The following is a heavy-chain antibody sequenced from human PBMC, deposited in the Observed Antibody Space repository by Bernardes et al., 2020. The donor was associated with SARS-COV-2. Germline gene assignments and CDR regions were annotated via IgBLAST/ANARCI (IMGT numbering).Heavy chain of an antibody. CDR2: IKSKIDGGAA. Sequence: GSLRLSCAASGLTFSDVWMSWVRQAPGKGLEWVGRIKSKIDGGAANYVAPVRGRFSISRDDSKNTFYLQMNSLKTEDTGVYYCTTDWPAFDYWGQGALVTVSS. J-gene: IGHJ4*02. V-gene: IGHV3-15*01. CDR3: TTDWPAFDY. CDR1: GLTFSDVW.